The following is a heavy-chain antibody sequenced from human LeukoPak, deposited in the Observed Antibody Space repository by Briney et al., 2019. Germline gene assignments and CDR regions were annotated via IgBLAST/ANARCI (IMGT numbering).Heavy chain of an antibody. J-gene: IGHJ5*02. CDR3: ARDAHCTGVSCYSPYNWFDP. CDR1: GGSISSSSYY. D-gene: IGHD2-15*01. Sequence: SETLSLTCTVSGGSISSSSYYWGWIRQPPGKGLEWIGSIYFSGTTYYNPSLQSRVTISVDTAKNQFSLKVTSVTAADTAAYYCARDAHCTGVSCYSPYNWFDPWGQGTLVTVSS. CDR2: IYFSGTT. V-gene: IGHV4-39*07.